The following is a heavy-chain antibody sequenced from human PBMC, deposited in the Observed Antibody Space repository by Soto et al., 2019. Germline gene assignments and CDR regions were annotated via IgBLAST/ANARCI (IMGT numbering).Heavy chain of an antibody. Sequence: QVQLQESGPGLVKPSQTLSLTCTVSGGSVSSGGYYWSWIRQHPGKGLEWIGYISSSGSTYYNPSLKSRPTISVDTSKNQFSLKLSSVTAADTAVYYCARALRSYYYYGMDVWGQGTTVTFSS. CDR1: GGSVSSGGYY. V-gene: IGHV4-31*03. CDR2: ISSSGST. CDR3: ARALRSYYYYGMDV. J-gene: IGHJ6*02.